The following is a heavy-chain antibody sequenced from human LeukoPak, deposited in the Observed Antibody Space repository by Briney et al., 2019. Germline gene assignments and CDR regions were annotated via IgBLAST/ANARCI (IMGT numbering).Heavy chain of an antibody. CDR3: AKDLAVVVLAASGSGP. Sequence: GGSLRLSCAASGFTFSSYAMSWVRQAPGKGLEWVSAISGSGGSTYYADSVKGRFTISRDNSKNTLYLQMNSLRAEDTAVYYCAKDLAVVVLAASGSGPWGQGTLVTVSS. V-gene: IGHV3-23*01. CDR1: GFTFSSYA. CDR2: ISGSGGST. D-gene: IGHD2-2*01. J-gene: IGHJ5*02.